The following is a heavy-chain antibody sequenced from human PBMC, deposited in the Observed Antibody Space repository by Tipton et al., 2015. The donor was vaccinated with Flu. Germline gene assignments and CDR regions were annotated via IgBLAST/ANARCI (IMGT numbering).Heavy chain of an antibody. Sequence: TLSLTFTVSGGSISSYYWSWIRQPPGKGLEWIGYIYYSGSTNYNPSLKSRVTISVDTSKNQFSLKLSSVTAADTAVYYCASTIVLGSIRWFDPWGQGTLVTVSS. D-gene: IGHD2/OR15-2a*01. J-gene: IGHJ5*02. CDR2: IYYSGST. CDR1: GGSISSYY. CDR3: ASTIVLGSIRWFDP. V-gene: IGHV4-59*01.